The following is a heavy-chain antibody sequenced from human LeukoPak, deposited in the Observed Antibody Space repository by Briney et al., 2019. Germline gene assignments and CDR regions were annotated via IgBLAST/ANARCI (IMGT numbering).Heavy chain of an antibody. CDR1: GFPFSVAA. Sequence: SVGSLSLSGAPSGFPFSVAAMTWVRQPPGKGLEWVTLIGARGESTYYADAVKGRFTISRENSKDTLSLQMNSPGVEDTAMYFCAKDIQFSTWGLGKMVTVSS. CDR3: AKDIQFST. V-gene: IGHV3-23*01. D-gene: IGHD5-24*01. J-gene: IGHJ3*01. CDR2: IGARGEST.